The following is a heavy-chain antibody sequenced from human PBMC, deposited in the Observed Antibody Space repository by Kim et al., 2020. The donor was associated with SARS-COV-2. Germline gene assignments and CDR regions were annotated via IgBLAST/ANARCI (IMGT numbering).Heavy chain of an antibody. J-gene: IGHJ3*01. Sequence: GGSLRLSCAASGFTFSDSAMHWVRQAPGKGLEWVARIRSKGSSYSNAYSATGRFTITSYRADYKNAPYLHINSPKTPDTAEYYCARVPVPAF. D-gene: IGHD3-10*02. CDR1: GFTFSDSA. CDR2: IRSKGSSYSN. V-gene: IGHV3-73*01. CDR3: ARVPVPAF.